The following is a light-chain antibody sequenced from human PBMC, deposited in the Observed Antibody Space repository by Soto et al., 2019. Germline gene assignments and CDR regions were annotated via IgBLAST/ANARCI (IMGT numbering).Light chain of an antibody. CDR2: SAS. J-gene: IGKJ2*01. Sequence: EIVMTQSPATLSVSPGERATLSCRASQSISTKLAWYQQKPGQPPRLLIYSASIRATGVPARFTGSGSGSEFTLTISGLQSEDFAVYYCQQGHNWPLTFGQGTRLEI. V-gene: IGKV3-15*01. CDR1: QSISTK. CDR3: QQGHNWPLT.